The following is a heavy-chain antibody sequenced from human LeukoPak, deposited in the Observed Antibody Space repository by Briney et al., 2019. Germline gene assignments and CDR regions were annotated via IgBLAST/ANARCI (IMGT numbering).Heavy chain of an antibody. V-gene: IGHV3-48*01. CDR1: GFTFSTYN. D-gene: IGHD1-26*01. Sequence: GGSLRLSCAASGFTFSTYNMNWVRQAPGKGLEWVSFIISGSTIIYYADSVKGRFTIYRDNAENSLYLQMNSLRAEDTAVYYCARNPAGIGDYWGQGTLVTVSS. J-gene: IGHJ4*02. CDR3: ARNPAGIGDY. CDR2: IISGSTII.